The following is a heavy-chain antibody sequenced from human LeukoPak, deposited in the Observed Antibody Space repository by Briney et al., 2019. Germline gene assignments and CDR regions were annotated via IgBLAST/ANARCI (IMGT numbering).Heavy chain of an antibody. D-gene: IGHD3-3*01. V-gene: IGHV4-59*01. CDR3: ARGDFSYWFDP. CDR1: GGSISSYY. J-gene: IGHJ5*02. CDR2: IYHSGST. Sequence: SETLSLTCTVSGGSISSYYWSWIRQPPGKGLEWIGYIYHSGSTNYNPSLKSRITISVDTSKNQFSLKLSSVTAADTAVYYCARGDFSYWFDPWGQGTLVTVSS.